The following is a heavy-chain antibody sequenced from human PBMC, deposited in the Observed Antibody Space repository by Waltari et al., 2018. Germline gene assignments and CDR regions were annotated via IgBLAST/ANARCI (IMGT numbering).Heavy chain of an antibody. J-gene: IGHJ6*02. CDR3: VRLEDCSGPGGNCYSGDSFALDV. CDR2: INHAGNR. Sequence: QVQLQQWGAGLLQPSETLSLTCAVYGGSFSGYYWGWIRQSPGKGLEWIGEINHAGNRNYNPALRSRVTMLVDTSRSQFSLKLSSMTAADMALYYCVRLEDCSGPGGNCYSGDSFALDVWGQGTTVTVSS. V-gene: IGHV4-34*02. CDR1: GGSFSGYY. D-gene: IGHD2-8*02.